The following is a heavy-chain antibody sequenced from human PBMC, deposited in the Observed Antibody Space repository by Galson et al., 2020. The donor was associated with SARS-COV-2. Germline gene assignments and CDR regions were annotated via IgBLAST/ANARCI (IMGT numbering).Heavy chain of an antibody. CDR1: GYTFTSYG. Sequence: ASVKVSCKASGYTFTSYGISWVRQAPGQGLEWMGWISGYSAKTNYAQKFQGRVTMTTDTSTSTAYMELRSLRSDDTAVYYCASGSRYFDSMYHYYGMDVWGQGTTVTVS. V-gene: IGHV1-18*01. CDR2: ISGYSAKT. CDR3: ASGSRYFDSMYHYYGMDV. D-gene: IGHD3-9*01. J-gene: IGHJ6*02.